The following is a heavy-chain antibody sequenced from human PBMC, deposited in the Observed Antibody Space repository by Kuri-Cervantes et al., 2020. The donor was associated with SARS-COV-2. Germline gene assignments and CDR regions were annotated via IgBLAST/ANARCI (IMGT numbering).Heavy chain of an antibody. D-gene: IGHD2-21*01. CDR3: ARERVGVQDF. CDR1: GFTFNNYA. CDR2: TSYDGTSK. J-gene: IGHJ4*02. V-gene: IGHV3-30-3*01. Sequence: GESLKISCAASGFTFNNYAMHWVRQTPGEGLEWVAITSYDGTSKYYADSVEGRFTISRDNSKSTLYLQMNNLRGDDTAVYFCARERVGVQDFWGQGTLVTVSS.